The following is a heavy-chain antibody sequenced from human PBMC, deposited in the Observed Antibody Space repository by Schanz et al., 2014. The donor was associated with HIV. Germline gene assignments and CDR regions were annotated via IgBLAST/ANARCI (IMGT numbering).Heavy chain of an antibody. Sequence: QLVESGGGLIEPGRSLRLSCSASGITFSYYWMSWVRQAPGKGLEWVANIKEDGSEKYHADSVKGRFTISRDNAKNSLFLQMESLRAEDTAVYYCARDGGEVWGQGTTVTVSS. D-gene: IGHD3-16*01. CDR3: ARDGGEV. CDR1: GITFSYYW. J-gene: IGHJ6*02. V-gene: IGHV3-7*01. CDR2: IKEDGSEK.